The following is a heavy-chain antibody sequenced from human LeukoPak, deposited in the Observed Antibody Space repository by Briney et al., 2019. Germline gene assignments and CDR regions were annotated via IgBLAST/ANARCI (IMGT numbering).Heavy chain of an antibody. V-gene: IGHV3-23*01. D-gene: IGHD5-18*01. CDR3: AKNRATGMAFHDY. CDR2: ISGDGNYI. CDR1: GFTFSNYA. J-gene: IGHJ4*02. Sequence: GGSLRLSCAASGFTFSNYAMTWVRQAPGKGLEWVSAISGDGNYIFYGDSVKGRFTSSRDNSKSTLYLQMSNLRAEDTAVYYCAKNRATGMAFHDYWGQGTQVTVSS.